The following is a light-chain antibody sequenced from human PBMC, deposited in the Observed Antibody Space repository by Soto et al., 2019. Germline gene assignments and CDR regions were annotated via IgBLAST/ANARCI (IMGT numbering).Light chain of an antibody. V-gene: IGKV3-15*01. CDR3: QQYNNWPPIT. Sequence: EIVMTQSTATLSVSPGERVTLHCRASQSVTSNLAWYQHKPGQSPRLLIYRASARATGVPDRFSGSGSGTEFTLTISSLQSEDFAVYYCQQYNNWPPITFGQGTRLAIK. J-gene: IGKJ5*01. CDR2: RAS. CDR1: QSVTSN.